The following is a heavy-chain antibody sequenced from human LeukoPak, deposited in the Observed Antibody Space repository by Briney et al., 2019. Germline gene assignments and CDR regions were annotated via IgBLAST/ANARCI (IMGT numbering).Heavy chain of an antibody. CDR3: ARGYDFWSGYYTQATYYYYMDV. CDR2: IYYSGST. D-gene: IGHD3-3*01. Sequence: SETLSLTCTVSGGSISSYYWSWIRQPPGKGLEWIGYIYYSGSTNYNPSLKSRVTISVDTSKNQFSLKLSSVTAADTAVYYCARGYDFWSGYYTQATYYYYMDVGGKGTTVTVSS. J-gene: IGHJ6*03. CDR1: GGSISSYY. V-gene: IGHV4-59*01.